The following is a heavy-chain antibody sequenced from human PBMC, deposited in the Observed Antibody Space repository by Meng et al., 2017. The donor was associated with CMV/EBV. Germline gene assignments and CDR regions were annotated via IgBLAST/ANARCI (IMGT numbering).Heavy chain of an antibody. CDR1: GFTFSSYW. CDR2: IKQDGSEK. Sequence: GESLNISCAASGFTFSSYWMSWVRQAPGKGLEWVANIKQDGSEKYYVDSVKCRFTISRDNAKNSLYLQMNSLRAEDTAVYYCAEGWSYYDFWRGNPHAEYFQHWGQGTLVTVSS. D-gene: IGHD3-3*01. CDR3: AEGWSYYDFWRGNPHAEYFQH. J-gene: IGHJ1*01. V-gene: IGHV3-7*01.